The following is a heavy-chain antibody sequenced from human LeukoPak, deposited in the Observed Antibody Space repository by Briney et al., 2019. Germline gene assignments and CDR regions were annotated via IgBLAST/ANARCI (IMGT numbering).Heavy chain of an antibody. CDR3: ARDPTVGRYYYYGMDA. V-gene: IGHV3-48*03. CDR2: ISSSGSTI. D-gene: IGHD4-23*01. J-gene: IGHJ6*02. Sequence: GGSLRLSCAASVFTFSSYEMNWVRQAPGKGLEWVSYISSSGSTIYYADSVKGRFTISRDNAKNTLYLQMNSLRAEDTAVYYCARDPTVGRYYYYGMDAWGQGTTVTVSS. CDR1: VFTFSSYE.